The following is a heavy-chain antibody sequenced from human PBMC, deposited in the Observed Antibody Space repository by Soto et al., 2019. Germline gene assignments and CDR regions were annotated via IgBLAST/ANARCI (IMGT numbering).Heavy chain of an antibody. Sequence: SGTLALTCGVSGVAISYVGYSWSWIRQSPEKGLEWLGCIGRLATTYNNPAFKRLLSLSIDRTREQFSLRLSFVTAADTAAYYWARGGGYDSLDLCGPGSQVTV. V-gene: IGHV4-30-2*06. J-gene: IGHJ4*02. CDR3: ARGGGYDSLDL. D-gene: IGHD2-15*01. CDR2: IGRLATT. CDR1: GVAISYVGYS.